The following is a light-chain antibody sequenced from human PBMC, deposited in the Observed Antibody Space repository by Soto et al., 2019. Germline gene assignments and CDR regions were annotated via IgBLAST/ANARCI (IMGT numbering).Light chain of an antibody. J-gene: IGKJ2*01. CDR1: QSLSSS. Sequence: DIQMTQSPSSLSASVGDRVTITCRASQSLSSSLNWYQQKPGKAPKLLIYAASSLQSGVPSRFSGSGSGTDFTLTISSLQPEEFATDYCQHSYSTPRNTFGQGTKLEIK. CDR2: AAS. V-gene: IGKV1-39*01. CDR3: QHSYSTPRNT.